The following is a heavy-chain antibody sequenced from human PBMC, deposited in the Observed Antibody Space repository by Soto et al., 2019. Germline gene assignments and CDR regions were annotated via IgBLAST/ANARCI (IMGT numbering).Heavy chain of an antibody. CDR1: GGSISSSIYY. J-gene: IGHJ6*02. Sequence: SETLSLTCTVSGGSISSSIYYWGWIRQPPGKGLEWIGSIYYSGTTYNNPSLKSRVTISVDTSNNQFSLKLSSVTAADTAVYYCARDGGFCTNGVCPVYYYYGMDVWGQGTTVTVSS. D-gene: IGHD2-8*01. V-gene: IGHV4-39*07. CDR2: IYYSGTT. CDR3: ARDGGFCTNGVCPVYYYYGMDV.